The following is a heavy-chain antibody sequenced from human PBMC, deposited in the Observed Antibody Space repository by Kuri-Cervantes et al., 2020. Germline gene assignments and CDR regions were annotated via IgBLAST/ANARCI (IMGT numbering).Heavy chain of an antibody. V-gene: IGHV3-33*01. CDR1: GFTFSSYG. CDR3: ATRAPVIGSSWQPYYFDY. CDR2: IWYDGSNK. J-gene: IGHJ4*02. Sequence: GESLKISCAASGFTFSSYGMHWVRQAPGKGLEWVAVIWYDGSNKYYADSVKGRFTISRDNSKNTLYLQMNSLRAEDTAVYYCATRAPVIGSSWQPYYFDYWGQGTLVTVSS. D-gene: IGHD6-13*01.